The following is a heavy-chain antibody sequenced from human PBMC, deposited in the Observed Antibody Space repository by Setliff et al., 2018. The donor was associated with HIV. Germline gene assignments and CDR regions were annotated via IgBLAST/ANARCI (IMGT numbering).Heavy chain of an antibody. V-gene: IGHV3-43*01. CDR3: AKLLGNGGNSDPFDI. CDR1: GFTFDDYN. CDR2: IRNDGGAI. J-gene: IGHJ3*02. D-gene: IGHD2-21*01. Sequence: GSLRLSCSASGFTFDDYNMHWVRQAPGKGLEWVSIIRNDGGAISYADSLKGRFTSSRDNSKESLYLQMNSLTTEDTALYYCAKLLGNGGNSDPFDIWGQGTTVTVSS.